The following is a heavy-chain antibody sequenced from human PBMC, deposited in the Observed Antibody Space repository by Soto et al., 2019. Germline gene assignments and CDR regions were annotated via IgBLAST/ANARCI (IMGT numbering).Heavy chain of an antibody. CDR2: IIPIFGTA. CDR1: GGTFSSYA. CDR3: ARGYHVLRYFDWFLDV. Sequence: GASVKVSCKASGGTFSSYAISWVRQAPGQGLEWMGGIIPIFGTANYVQKFQGRVTITADESTSTAYMELSSLRSEDTAVYYCARGYHVLRYFDWFLDVWGQGTTVTVSS. V-gene: IGHV1-69*13. J-gene: IGHJ6*02. D-gene: IGHD3-9*01.